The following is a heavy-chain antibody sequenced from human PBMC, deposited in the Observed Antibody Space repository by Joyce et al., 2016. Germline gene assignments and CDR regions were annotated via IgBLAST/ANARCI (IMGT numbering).Heavy chain of an antibody. CDR1: GSSMISFF. J-gene: IGHJ3*01. Sequence: QVLLQESGPGLVHPSKTLSLTCSVSGSSMISFFWSWVRQAPGRGPAYIGYVQFSGSTNYNPSLEARATRTVDTSKYQFSLRLTSVTSADTAIYYCSRVRGPGPFYVDVWGPGTLAIVSS. V-gene: IGHV4-59*03. CDR3: SRVRGPGPFYVDV. CDR2: VQFSGST. D-gene: IGHD2-21*01.